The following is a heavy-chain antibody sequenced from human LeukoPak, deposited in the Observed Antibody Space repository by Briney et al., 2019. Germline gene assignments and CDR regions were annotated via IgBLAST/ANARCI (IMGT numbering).Heavy chain of an antibody. V-gene: IGHV4-59*01. D-gene: IGHD1-7*01. CDR1: GGSISSYY. J-gene: IGHJ6*02. Sequence: SETLSLTCTVSGGSISSYYWSWIRQPPGKGLEWIGYIYYSGSTNYNPSLKSRVTISVDTSKNQFSLKLSSVTAADTAVYYCARARTGTTAADYYYYYGMDVWGQGTTVTVSS. CDR2: IYYSGST. CDR3: ARARTGTTAADYYYYYGMDV.